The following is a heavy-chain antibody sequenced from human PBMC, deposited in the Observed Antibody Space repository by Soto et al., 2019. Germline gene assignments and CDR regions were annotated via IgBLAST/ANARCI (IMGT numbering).Heavy chain of an antibody. CDR3: ARLPNKSPQN. Sequence: DVQLVESGGGLVQPGGSLRLSCVASGFTFSSYWMHWVRQAPGKGLVWVSSISNDGSSIYADPVKGRFTISRDNAKNTLYLQMNSLRAEDTAVYYCARLPNKSPQNWGQGTLVIVSP. CDR2: ISNDGSS. CDR1: GFTFSSYW. J-gene: IGHJ1*01. V-gene: IGHV3-74*01.